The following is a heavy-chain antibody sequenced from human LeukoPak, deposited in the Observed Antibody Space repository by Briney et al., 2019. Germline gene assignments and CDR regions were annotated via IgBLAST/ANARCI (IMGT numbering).Heavy chain of an antibody. CDR3: ARAPIMITFGGVIPKNYYFDY. CDR2: INPNSGGT. D-gene: IGHD3-16*01. CDR1: GYTFTGYY. Sequence: ASVKVSCKASGYTFTGYYMHWVRQAPGQGLEWMGWINPNSGGTNYAQKFQGRVTMTRDTSISTAYMELSRLRSEDTAVYYCARAPIMITFGGVIPKNYYFDYWGQGTLVTVSS. V-gene: IGHV1-2*02. J-gene: IGHJ4*02.